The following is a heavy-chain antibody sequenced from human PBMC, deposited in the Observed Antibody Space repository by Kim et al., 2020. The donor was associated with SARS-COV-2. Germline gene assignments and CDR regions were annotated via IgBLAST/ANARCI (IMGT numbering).Heavy chain of an antibody. CDR1: GFTFSSYA. CDR3: AKGGYSYGYFYGDYFDY. CDR2: ISGSGGST. Sequence: GGSLRLSCAASGFTFSSYAMSWVRQAPGKGLEWVSAISGSGGSTYYADSVKGRFTISRDNSKNTLYLQMNSLRAEDTAVYYCAKGGYSYGYFYGDYFDYWGQGTLVTVSS. D-gene: IGHD5-18*01. J-gene: IGHJ4*02. V-gene: IGHV3-23*01.